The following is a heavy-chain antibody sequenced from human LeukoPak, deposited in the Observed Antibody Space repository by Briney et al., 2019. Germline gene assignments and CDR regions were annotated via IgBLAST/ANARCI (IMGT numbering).Heavy chain of an antibody. Sequence: GGSLRLSCAASGFTFSSYWMTWVDQPPGKGLEWVANIKPDGSDKYYVDSVKGRFTISRDNAKNSVYLQMNGLRAEDTAVYYCTNKVFAWGPGTLVTVSS. CDR1: GFTFSSYW. CDR2: IKPDGSDK. CDR3: TNKVFA. J-gene: IGHJ4*02. V-gene: IGHV3-7*02.